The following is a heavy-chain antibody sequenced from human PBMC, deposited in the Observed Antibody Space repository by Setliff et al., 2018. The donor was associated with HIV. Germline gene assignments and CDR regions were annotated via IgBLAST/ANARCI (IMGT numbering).Heavy chain of an antibody. D-gene: IGHD3-10*01. J-gene: IGHJ6*02. CDR3: ARFGVAYGIDV. V-gene: IGHV3-15*01. CDR1: GLTVTEAW. Sequence: PGGSLRLSCAASGLTVTEAWMNWVRQAPGKGLKWVGRIKSKTDGGTTDHAALVKGRFTISRDDSKNMVYLQMNSLKTENTAVYYCARFGVAYGIDVWGQGTTVTVSS. CDR2: IKSKTDGGTT.